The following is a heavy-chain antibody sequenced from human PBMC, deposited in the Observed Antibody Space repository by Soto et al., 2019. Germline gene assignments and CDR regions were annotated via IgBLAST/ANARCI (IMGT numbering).Heavy chain of an antibody. J-gene: IGHJ4*02. Sequence: DTLSLTCAVYGGSFSGYYWSWIRQPPGKGLEWIGEINHSGSTNYNPSLKSRVTISVDTSKNQFSLKLSSVTAADTAVYYCARGPLWGSINPFDYWGQGTLVTV. CDR3: ARGPLWGSINPFDY. D-gene: IGHD3-16*01. CDR2: INHSGST. V-gene: IGHV4-34*01. CDR1: GGSFSGYY.